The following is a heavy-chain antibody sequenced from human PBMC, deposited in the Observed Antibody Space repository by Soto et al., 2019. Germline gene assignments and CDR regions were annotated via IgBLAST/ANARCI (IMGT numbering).Heavy chain of an antibody. J-gene: IGHJ4*02. V-gene: IGHV3-21*01. CDR1: GFTFSSYW. Sequence: GGSLSLSCAASGFTFSSYWMHWVRQTPGKGLEWVSCINSNSSNTNYADSVKGRFTISRDNAKNSLYLQMNSLRAEDTAVYYCARDNVAAPYYFDYWGQGTLVTVSS. CDR2: INSNSSNT. CDR3: ARDNVAAPYYFDY. D-gene: IGHD2-15*01.